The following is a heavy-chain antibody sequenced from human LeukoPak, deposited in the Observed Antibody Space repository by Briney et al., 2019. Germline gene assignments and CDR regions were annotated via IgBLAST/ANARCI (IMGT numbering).Heavy chain of an antibody. D-gene: IGHD2-15*01. CDR1: GFTFSSYS. Sequence: AGGSLRLSCAASGFTFSSYSMNWVRQAPGKGLEWVSSISSSSSYIYYADSVKGRFTISRDNAKNSLYLQMNSLRAEDTAVYYCARRYCSGGSCHPPDYWGQGTLVTVSS. CDR3: ARRYCSGGSCHPPDY. CDR2: ISSSSSYI. J-gene: IGHJ4*02. V-gene: IGHV3-21*01.